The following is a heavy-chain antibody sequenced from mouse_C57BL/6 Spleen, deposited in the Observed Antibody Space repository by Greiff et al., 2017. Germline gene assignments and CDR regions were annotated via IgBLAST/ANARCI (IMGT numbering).Heavy chain of an antibody. CDR3: ARSPLITHGYFDV. Sequence: VQLVESGPGLVQPSQSLSITCTVSGFSLTSYGVHWVRQSPGKGLEWLGVIWSGGSTDYNAAFISRLSISKDNSKSQVFFKMNSLQADDTAIYYCARSPLITHGYFDVWGTGTTGTVSS. CDR2: IWSGGST. D-gene: IGHD1-1*01. V-gene: IGHV2-2*01. CDR1: GFSLTSYG. J-gene: IGHJ1*03.